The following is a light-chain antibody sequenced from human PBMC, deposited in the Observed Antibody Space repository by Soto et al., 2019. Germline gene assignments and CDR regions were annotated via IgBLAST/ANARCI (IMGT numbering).Light chain of an antibody. V-gene: IGKV1-12*01. Sequence: DIQMTQSPASVSASVGDRVTITCRARQGFRTWLSWYQQKPGQAPKLLIYASSSSQGGVPSRFSGSGSGTAFSLTISSLQTEDFATYYCQQANTFPLTFGQGTRLHIK. J-gene: IGKJ5*01. CDR1: QGFRTW. CDR2: ASS. CDR3: QQANTFPLT.